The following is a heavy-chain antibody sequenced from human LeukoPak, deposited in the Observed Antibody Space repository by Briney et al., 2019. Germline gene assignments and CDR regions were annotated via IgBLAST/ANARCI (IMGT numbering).Heavy chain of an antibody. CDR2: ISSNGGST. D-gene: IGHD5-18*01. CDR1: GFTFSSCP. CDR3: TRRVLGVYSYDY. V-gene: IGHV3-64D*09. J-gene: IGHJ4*02. Sequence: HTGGSLRLSCSASGFTFSSCPMHWVRQAPGKGLEYVSAISSNGGSTYYADSVKGRFTISRDNSKNTLYLQMSNLRAEDTAVYYCTRRVLGVYSYDYWGQGTLVTVSS.